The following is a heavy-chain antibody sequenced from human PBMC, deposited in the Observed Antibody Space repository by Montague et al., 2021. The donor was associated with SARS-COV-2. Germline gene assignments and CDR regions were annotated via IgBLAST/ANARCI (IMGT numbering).Heavy chain of an antibody. CDR3: ARGGLAGGNYDIWSFSYTSPLDY. J-gene: IGHJ4*02. Sequence: SETLSLTCAVYGGSFSAHSWSWIRQSPWKGLEWIGEINHRGSTTYMSSLKSRVTMSVDTSKNQFSLKMSSVTAADTAIYYCARGGLAGGNYDIWSFSYTSPLDYWGQGTQVTVSS. V-gene: IGHV4-34*01. CDR1: GGSFSAHS. D-gene: IGHD3-3*01. CDR2: INHRGST.